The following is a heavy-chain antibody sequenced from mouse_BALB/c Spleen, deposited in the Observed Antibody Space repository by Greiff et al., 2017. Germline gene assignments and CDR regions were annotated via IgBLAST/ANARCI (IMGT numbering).Heavy chain of an antibody. CDR3: ARDGYDPLYYAMDY. J-gene: IGHJ4*01. CDR1: GFTFSSYA. Sequence: DVMLVESGGGLVKPGGSLKLSCAASGFTFSSYAMSWVRQSPEKRLEWVAEISSGGSYTYYPDTVTGRFTISRDNAKNTLYLEMSSLRSEDTAMYYCARDGYDPLYYAMDYWGQGTSVTVSS. D-gene: IGHD2-2*01. CDR2: ISSGGSYT. V-gene: IGHV5-9-4*01.